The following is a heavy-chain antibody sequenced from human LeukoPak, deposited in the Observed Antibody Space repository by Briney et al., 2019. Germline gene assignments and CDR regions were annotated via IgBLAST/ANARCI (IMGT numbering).Heavy chain of an antibody. CDR1: EFTFSSAW. V-gene: IGHV3-15*01. J-gene: IGHJ3*02. D-gene: IGHD1-26*01. CDR3: TASLVGATNSAFDI. CDR2: IKSKTDGSTT. Sequence: KPGGSLRLSCAASEFTFSSAWMNWVRQAPGKGREWVGRIKSKTDGSTTDYPAPVKGIFTISRDDSKNTLYLQMNSLKTEDTAVYYCTASLVGATNSAFDIWGQGTMVTVSS.